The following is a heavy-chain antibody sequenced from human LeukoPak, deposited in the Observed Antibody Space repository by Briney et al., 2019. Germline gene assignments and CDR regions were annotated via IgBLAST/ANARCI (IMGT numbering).Heavy chain of an antibody. CDR3: AKEYYDFWSGYYPRGWFDP. V-gene: IGHV3-33*06. D-gene: IGHD3-3*01. CDR2: MWYDGSNK. J-gene: IGHJ5*02. CDR1: GFTFSSYG. Sequence: GGSLRLSCAASGFTFSSYGMHWVRQAPGKGLEWVAVMWYDGSNKYYAGSVKGRFTISRDNSKNTLYLQMNSLRAEDTAVYYCAKEYYDFWSGYYPRGWFDPWGQGTLVTVSS.